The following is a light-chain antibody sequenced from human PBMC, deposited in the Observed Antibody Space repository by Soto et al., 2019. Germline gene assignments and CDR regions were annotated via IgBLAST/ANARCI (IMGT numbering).Light chain of an antibody. CDR2: GNS. J-gene: IGLJ1*01. CDR3: QYYDNMMSPDNHV. CDR1: NSNIGSGYD. V-gene: IGLV1-40*01. Sequence: QSVLTQPPSVSGAPGQRVAISCTGSNSNIGSGYDVHWYQQRPGGAPKLLIFGNSNRPSGVPDRFSGSKSDTSASLAITGLQAEDEADYYCQYYDNMMSPDNHVFGAVTKVTVL.